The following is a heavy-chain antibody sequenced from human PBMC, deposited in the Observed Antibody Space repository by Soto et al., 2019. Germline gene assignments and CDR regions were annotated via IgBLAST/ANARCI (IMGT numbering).Heavy chain of an antibody. CDR3: ARVVSNHVSGPHYYGYGMDV. V-gene: IGHV1-69*11. D-gene: IGHD3-3*01. Sequence: QVQLVQSGAEVKKPGSSVKVSCKTSGGTFSRFGISWVRQARGQGLEWMGGIIPMLGTPNYAQKFQGRVTITADVTTNTAHMELSSLRSEDTAVYFCARVVSNHVSGPHYYGYGMDVWGQGTAVTVSS. J-gene: IGHJ6*02. CDR1: GGTFSRFG. CDR2: IIPMLGTP.